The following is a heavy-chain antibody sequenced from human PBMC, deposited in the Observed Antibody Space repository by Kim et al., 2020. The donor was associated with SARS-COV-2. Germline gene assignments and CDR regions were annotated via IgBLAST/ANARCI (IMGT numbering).Heavy chain of an antibody. Sequence: PSLKSRVTISVDKSKNKFSLKLSSVTAAYTAVYYCARPGRYSSGWSPFDYWGQGTLVTVSS. CDR3: ARPGRYSSGWSPFDY. J-gene: IGHJ4*02. D-gene: IGHD6-19*01. V-gene: IGHV4-4*02.